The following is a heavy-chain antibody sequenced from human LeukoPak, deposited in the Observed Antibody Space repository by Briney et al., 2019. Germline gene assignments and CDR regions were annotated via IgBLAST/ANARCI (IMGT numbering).Heavy chain of an antibody. D-gene: IGHD5-24*01. Sequence: SEPLSLTCSVYGGSFSDYYWIWTRQSPGMGLQWIGEIRHSGNTNYNPSLESRLTMSVDTSKNQISLKLNSVTAADTGVYYCARDGYTSGRGFDLWGKGTLVSVSS. CDR2: IRHSGNT. V-gene: IGHV4-34*01. CDR3: ARDGYTSGRGFDL. J-gene: IGHJ5*02. CDR1: GGSFSDYY.